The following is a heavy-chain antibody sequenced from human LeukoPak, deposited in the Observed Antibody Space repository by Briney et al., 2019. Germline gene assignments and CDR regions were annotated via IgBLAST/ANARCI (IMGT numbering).Heavy chain of an antibody. J-gene: IGHJ3*02. V-gene: IGHV1-2*02. CDR3: ARDQEVLRYFDWLSSGGAFDI. CDR2: INPNSGGT. Sequence: ASVKVSCKASGYTFTGYYMHWVRQAPGQGLEWMGWINPNSGGTNYAQKFQGRVTMTRDTSISTAYMELSRLRSDDTAVYYCARDQEVLRYFDWLSSGGAFDIWGQGTMVTVSS. D-gene: IGHD3-9*01. CDR1: GYTFTGYY.